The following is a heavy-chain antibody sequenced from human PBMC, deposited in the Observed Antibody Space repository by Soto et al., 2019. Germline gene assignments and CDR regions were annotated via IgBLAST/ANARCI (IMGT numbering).Heavy chain of an antibody. J-gene: IGHJ4*02. Sequence: GGSLRLSCAASGFTFSSYAMSWVRQAPGKGLEWVAVVSSDGSGKYYADSVRGRFTISRDNSKNTLYLQMNSLRAEDTAVYYCVRDYVSTGSVDYWGQGTLVTVS. V-gene: IGHV3-30-3*01. CDR1: GFTFSSYA. CDR3: VRDYVSTGSVDY. CDR2: VSSDGSGK. D-gene: IGHD3-22*01.